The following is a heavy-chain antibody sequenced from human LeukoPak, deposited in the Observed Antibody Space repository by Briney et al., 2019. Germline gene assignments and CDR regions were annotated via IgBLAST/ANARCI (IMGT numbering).Heavy chain of an antibody. Sequence: GGSLRLSCAASGFTFDDYGMSWVRQAPGKGLEWVAGIKWNGGSTGYADSVKGRFTISRDNAKNTLHLQMNSLRAEDTGMYFCVRRNQWRTTYDFDYWGQGNLVTVSS. CDR2: IKWNGGST. CDR1: GFTFDDYG. CDR3: VRRNQWRTTYDFDY. V-gene: IGHV3-20*04. D-gene: IGHD3-22*01. J-gene: IGHJ4*02.